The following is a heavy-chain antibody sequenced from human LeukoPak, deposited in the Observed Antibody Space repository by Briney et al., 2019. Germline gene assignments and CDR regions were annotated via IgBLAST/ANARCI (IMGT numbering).Heavy chain of an antibody. CDR1: GGTFSSYA. CDR2: IIPIFGTA. CDR3: ARVRDRYRYGRGYFDY. V-gene: IGHV1-69*13. Sequence: ASVKVSCKASGGTFSSYAISWVRQAPGQGLEWMGGIIPIFGTANYAQKFQGRVTITADESTSTAYMELSSLRSEDTAVYYCARVRDRYRYGRGYFDYWGQGTLVTVSS. J-gene: IGHJ4*02. D-gene: IGHD5-18*01.